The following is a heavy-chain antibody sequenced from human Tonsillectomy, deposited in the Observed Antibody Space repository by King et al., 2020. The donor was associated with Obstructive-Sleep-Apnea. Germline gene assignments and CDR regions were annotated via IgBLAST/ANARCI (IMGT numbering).Heavy chain of an antibody. CDR1: GFTFSSYG. Sequence: QLVQSGGGVVQPGRSLRLSCAPSGFTFSSYGMHWVRQAPGKGLEWVAFIRVAGRNKYYADSVKGRFTISRDNSQNTLYLQMNSLRAEDTAVYYCAKDDLGGSYFDYWGQGTLVTVSS. CDR2: IRVAGRNK. J-gene: IGHJ4*02. CDR3: AKDDLGGSYFDY. D-gene: IGHD1-26*01. V-gene: IGHV3-30*02.